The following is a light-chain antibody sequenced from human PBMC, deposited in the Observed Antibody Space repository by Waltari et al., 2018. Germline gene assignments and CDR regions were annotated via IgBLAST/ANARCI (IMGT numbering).Light chain of an antibody. J-gene: IGLJ2*01. CDR2: GAT. CDR1: SDVGNYHL. Sequence: QSALTQPASVSGSPGQSITISCTSDVGNYHLVSWYQQRPGTAPNLKFYGATKRPAGFSDRFSGSKSVNTASLTISGLQAEDEADYYCCTFTSSGTWVFGGGTKLTVL. CDR3: CTFTSSGTWV. V-gene: IGLV2-23*01.